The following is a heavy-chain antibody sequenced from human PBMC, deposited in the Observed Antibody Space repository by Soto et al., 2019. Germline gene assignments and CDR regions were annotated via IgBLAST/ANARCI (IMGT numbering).Heavy chain of an antibody. CDR3: ARYDSSGYYWPYYYYGMDV. J-gene: IGHJ6*02. V-gene: IGHV3-21*01. D-gene: IGHD3-22*01. CDR2: ISSSSSYI. CDR1: GFTFSTYS. Sequence: GGSLRLSCAASGFTFSTYSMNWVRQAPGKGLEWVSSISSSSSYIYYADSVMGRFTISRDNAKNSLYLQMNSLRAEDTAVYYCARYDSSGYYWPYYYYGMDVWGQGTTVTV.